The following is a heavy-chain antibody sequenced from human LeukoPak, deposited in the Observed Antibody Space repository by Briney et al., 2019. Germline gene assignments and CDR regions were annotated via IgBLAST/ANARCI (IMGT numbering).Heavy chain of an antibody. CDR3: AKRIQSAMATGY. CDR1: GFTFSSYA. Sequence: GGSLRLSCAASGFTFSSYAMSWVRQAPGKGLEWVSDINGSGGSTYYADSVKGRFTISRDNSKNTLYLQMNSLRAEDMAVYYCAKRIQSAMATGYWGQGTLVTVSS. CDR2: INGSGGST. J-gene: IGHJ4*02. V-gene: IGHV3-23*01. D-gene: IGHD5-18*01.